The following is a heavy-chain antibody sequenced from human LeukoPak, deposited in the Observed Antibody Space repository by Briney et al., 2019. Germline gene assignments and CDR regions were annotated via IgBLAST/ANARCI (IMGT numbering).Heavy chain of an antibody. Sequence: PGGSLRLSCAASGFTFSSYTMNWVRQAPGKGLEWVSYISSGSNYIYYADSEKGRFTISRDNAKNSLYLQMNSLRAEDTAVYYGARECHGDQGYGMDVWGQGTTVTVSS. V-gene: IGHV3-21*01. CDR2: ISSGSNYI. J-gene: IGHJ6*02. CDR1: GFTFSSYT. CDR3: ARECHGDQGYGMDV. D-gene: IGHD4-17*01.